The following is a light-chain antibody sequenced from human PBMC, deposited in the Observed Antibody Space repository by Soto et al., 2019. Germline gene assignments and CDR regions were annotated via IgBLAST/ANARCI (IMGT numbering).Light chain of an antibody. Sequence: EIVMTQSPATLSVSPGERATLSCRASQSVRNNLAWYQQKPGQAPRLLIYDASTRATGIPARFSGSGSGTDFTLTISSLEPEDFAIYYCQQRQYWPPITFGQGTRLEIK. CDR1: QSVRNN. CDR3: QQRQYWPPIT. V-gene: IGKV3-15*01. J-gene: IGKJ5*01. CDR2: DAS.